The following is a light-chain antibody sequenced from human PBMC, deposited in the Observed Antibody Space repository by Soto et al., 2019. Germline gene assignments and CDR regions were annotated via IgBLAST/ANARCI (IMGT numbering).Light chain of an antibody. Sequence: QSVLTQPASVSGSPGQSITISCTGTSSDVGGYNYVSWYQQHPGKAPKLMIYDVSNRPSGVSNRFSGSKSGNTASLTISGLQAYDEADYYCSSYTSSSTVVFGGGTQLTVL. J-gene: IGLJ2*01. CDR1: SSDVGGYNY. CDR3: SSYTSSSTVV. CDR2: DVS. V-gene: IGLV2-14*01.